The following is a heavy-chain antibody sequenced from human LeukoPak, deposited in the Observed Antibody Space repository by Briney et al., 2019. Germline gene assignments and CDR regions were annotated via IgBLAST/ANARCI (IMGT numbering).Heavy chain of an antibody. Sequence: GGSLRLSCAASGFTFSSCSMNWVRQAPGKGLEWVSYISSSSTIYYADSVKGRFTISRDNAKNSLYLQMNSLRDEDAAVYYCARFPGYCSGGSSYGDPDYWGQGTLVTDSS. D-gene: IGHD2-15*01. V-gene: IGHV3-48*02. CDR3: ARFPGYCSGGSSYGDPDY. CDR2: ISSSSTI. J-gene: IGHJ4*02. CDR1: GFTFSSCS.